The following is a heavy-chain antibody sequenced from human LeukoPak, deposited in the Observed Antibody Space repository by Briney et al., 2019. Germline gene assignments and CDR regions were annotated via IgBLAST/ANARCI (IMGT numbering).Heavy chain of an antibody. J-gene: IGHJ4*02. CDR2: ISAYNGNT. Sequence: ASVKVSRKASGYTFTSYGISWVRQAPGQGLEWMGWISAYNGNTNYAQKLQGRVTMTTDTSTGTAYMELRSLRSDDTAVYYCARAEVLLWFGGLLPYYFDYWGQGTLVTVSS. CDR3: ARAEVLLWFGGLLPYYFDY. V-gene: IGHV1-18*01. CDR1: GYTFTSYG. D-gene: IGHD3-10*01.